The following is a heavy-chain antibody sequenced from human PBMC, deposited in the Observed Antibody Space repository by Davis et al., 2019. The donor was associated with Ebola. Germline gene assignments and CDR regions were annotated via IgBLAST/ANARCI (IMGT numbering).Heavy chain of an antibody. V-gene: IGHV2-5*02. D-gene: IGHD1-26*01. Sequence: SGPTLVTPTPTLTLTCSFSGFSLTPSGVGVGWIRQSPEKALEWLAVIYWDDDKRYRPSLQNKLTITKETSKNQVVLTVTNMDPVDTATYYCALTTRGTWTWGQGTLVTVSS. CDR2: IYWDDDK. CDR3: ALTTRGTWT. J-gene: IGHJ5*02. CDR1: GFSLTPSGVG.